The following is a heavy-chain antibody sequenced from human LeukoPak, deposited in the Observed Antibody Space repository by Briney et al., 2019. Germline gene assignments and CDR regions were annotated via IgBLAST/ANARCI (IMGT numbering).Heavy chain of an antibody. CDR2: IKQDGSEK. CDR3: ARLKLLWSNYFDY. D-gene: IGHD2-2*01. CDR1: GFTFSSYW. V-gene: IGHV3-7*01. Sequence: PGGSLRLSCAASGFTFSSYWMSWVRQAPGKGLEWVANIKQDGSEKYYVDSVKGRFTTSRDNAKNSLYLQMNSLRAEDTAVYYCARLKLLWSNYFDYWGQGTLVTVSS. J-gene: IGHJ4*02.